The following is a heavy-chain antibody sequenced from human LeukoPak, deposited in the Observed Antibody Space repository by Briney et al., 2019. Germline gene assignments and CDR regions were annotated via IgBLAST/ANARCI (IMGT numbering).Heavy chain of an antibody. CDR2: ISDSGGRT. CDR1: GITLSNYG. D-gene: IGHD3-22*01. CDR3: AKRGVVIRVILVGFHKEAYYFDS. J-gene: IGHJ4*02. V-gene: IGHV3-23*01. Sequence: GGSLRLSCAVSGITLSNYGMSWVRQAPGKGLEWVAGISDSGGRTKYADPVKGRFTISRDNSKNTLYLQMNSLRAEDTAVYFCAKRGVVIRVILVGFHKEAYYFDSWGQGALVTVSS.